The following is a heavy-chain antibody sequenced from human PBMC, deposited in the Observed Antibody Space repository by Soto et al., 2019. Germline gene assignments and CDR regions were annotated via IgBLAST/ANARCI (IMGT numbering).Heavy chain of an antibody. CDR2: ISHSGST. J-gene: IGHJ4*02. CDR3: SREYTYGSNFFDC. CDR1: GGSISSAAYY. Sequence: SETLSLTCTVSGGSISSAAYYWSWIRQHPGKGLEWIGYISHSGSTYYNPSLKSRVIISVDTSKNQFSLSLTSVTAADTAVYYCSREYTYGSNFFDCWGQGALVTVSS. D-gene: IGHD5-18*01. V-gene: IGHV4-31*03.